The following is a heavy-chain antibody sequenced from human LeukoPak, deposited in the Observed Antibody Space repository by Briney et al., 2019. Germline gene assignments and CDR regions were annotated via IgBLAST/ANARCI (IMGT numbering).Heavy chain of an antibody. Sequence: PGGSLRLSCAASGFTVSSNYMSWVRQAPGKGLEWVSVIYSGGSTYYADSVKGRFTISRDNSKNTLYLQMNSLRAEDTAVYYCAKPLWFGESYFDYWGQGTLVTVSS. D-gene: IGHD3-10*01. V-gene: IGHV3-66*04. CDR2: IYSGGST. CDR1: GFTVSSNY. J-gene: IGHJ4*02. CDR3: AKPLWFGESYFDY.